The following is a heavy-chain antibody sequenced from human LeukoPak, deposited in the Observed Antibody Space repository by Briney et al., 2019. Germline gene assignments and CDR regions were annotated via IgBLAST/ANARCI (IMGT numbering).Heavy chain of an antibody. CDR2: INWNGGST. V-gene: IGHV3-20*04. D-gene: IGHD2-21*02. CDR3: ARDPHRLAYCGGDCYSDY. J-gene: IGHJ4*02. CDR1: GFTFDDYG. Sequence: SGGCLRLSCAASGFTFDDYGMSWVRQAPGKGLEWVSGINWNGGSTGYADSVKGRFTISRDNAKNSLYLQMNSLRAEDTALYYCARDPHRLAYCGGDCYSDYWGQGTLVTVSS.